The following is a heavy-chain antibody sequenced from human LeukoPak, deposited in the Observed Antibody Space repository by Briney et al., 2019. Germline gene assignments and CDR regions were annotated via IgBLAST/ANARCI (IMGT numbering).Heavy chain of an antibody. Sequence: GSLRLSCAASGFTFSDYYMSWIRQAPGKGLEWIGTITNTGGTYSNPSLKSRVTISIGASKTQISLKLTSVTAADTAVFYCARKTPGTSVDIWGQGTPVTVSS. J-gene: IGHJ6*02. V-gene: IGHV4-34*08. CDR2: ITNTGGT. CDR3: ARKTPGTSVDI. D-gene: IGHD3-10*01. CDR1: GFTFSDYY.